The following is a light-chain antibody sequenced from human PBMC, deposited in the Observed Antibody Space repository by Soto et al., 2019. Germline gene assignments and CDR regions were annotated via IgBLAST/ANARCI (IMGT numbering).Light chain of an antibody. CDR2: AAS. CDR1: QGISNY. Sequence: DIQMTQSPSSLSASVVDRVTITCRASQGISNYLAWYQQKPGKVPKLLIYAASTLQSGVPSRFSGSGYGADFTLTISSLQTEDVATYYCQKYNSAPQTFGQGTKVDIK. J-gene: IGKJ1*01. CDR3: QKYNSAPQT. V-gene: IGKV1-27*01.